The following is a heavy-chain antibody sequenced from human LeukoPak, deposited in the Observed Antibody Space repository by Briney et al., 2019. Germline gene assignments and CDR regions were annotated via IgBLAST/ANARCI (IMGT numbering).Heavy chain of an antibody. CDR1: GYSFTTYD. V-gene: IGHV1-8*01. Sequence: GASVKVSCKTSGYSFTTYDINWVRQATGQGLEWMGWMNPNSGNTGYAQKFQGRVSMTRNTSISTAYMELSSLKSGDTAVYYCARGPPTYSSGWYVNYWGQGTLVTVSS. D-gene: IGHD6-19*01. CDR2: MNPNSGNT. CDR3: ARGPPTYSSGWYVNY. J-gene: IGHJ4*02.